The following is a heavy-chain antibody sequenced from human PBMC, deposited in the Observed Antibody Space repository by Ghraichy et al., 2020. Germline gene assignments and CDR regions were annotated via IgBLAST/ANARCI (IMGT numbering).Heavy chain of an antibody. CDR1: GGSISSYY. D-gene: IGHD6-19*01. CDR2: IYYSGST. CDR3: EREVAYSSGWFDY. V-gene: IGHV4-59*01. J-gene: IGHJ4*02. Sequence: SETLSLTCTVSGGSISSYYWSWIRQPPGKGLEWIGYIYYSGSTNYNPSLKSRVTISVDTSKNQFSLKLSSVTAADTAVYYCEREVAYSSGWFDYWGQGTLVTVSS.